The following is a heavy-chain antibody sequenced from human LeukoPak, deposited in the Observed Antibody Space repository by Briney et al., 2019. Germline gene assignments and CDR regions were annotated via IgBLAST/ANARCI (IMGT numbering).Heavy chain of an antibody. CDR3: ATHGGYSYGYSAD. CDR2: INHSGST. V-gene: IGHV4-34*01. D-gene: IGHD5-18*01. J-gene: IGHJ4*02. Sequence: PSETLSLTCAVYGGSFSGYYWSWIRQPPGKGLEWIGEINHSGSTNYNPSLKSRVTISVDTSKNQFSLKLSSVTAADTAVYYCATHGGYSYGYSADWGQGTLVTVSS. CDR1: GGSFSGYY.